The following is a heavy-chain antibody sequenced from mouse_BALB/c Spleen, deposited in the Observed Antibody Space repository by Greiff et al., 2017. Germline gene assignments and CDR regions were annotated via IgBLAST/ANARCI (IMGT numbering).Heavy chain of an antibody. V-gene: IGHV1-66*01. CDR3: ARWGRDYFDY. Sequence: QVQLKESGPELVKPGASVKISCKASGYSFTSYYIHWVKQRPGQGLEWIGWIFPGSGNTKYNEKFKGKATLTADTSSSTAYMQLTSLTSEDSAVYFCARWGRDYFDYWGQGTTLTVSS. J-gene: IGHJ2*01. CDR1: GYSFTSYY. CDR2: IFPGSGNT. D-gene: IGHD3-3*01.